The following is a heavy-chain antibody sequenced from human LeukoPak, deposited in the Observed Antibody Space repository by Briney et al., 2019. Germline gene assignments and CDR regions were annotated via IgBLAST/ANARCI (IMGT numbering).Heavy chain of an antibody. CDR2: IKQDGSET. J-gene: IGHJ6*04. CDR1: GFTFSSYW. V-gene: IGHV3-7*03. D-gene: IGHD6-13*01. CDR3: ATLPHYSSSWFWYCMDV. Sequence: GGSLRLSCAASGFTFSSYWMSWVRQAPGKGLEWVSNIKQDGSETYYVDSVKGRFTISRDNSKNSLYLQMNSLRAEDTAVYYCATLPHYSSSWFWYCMDVWGKGTTVTVSS.